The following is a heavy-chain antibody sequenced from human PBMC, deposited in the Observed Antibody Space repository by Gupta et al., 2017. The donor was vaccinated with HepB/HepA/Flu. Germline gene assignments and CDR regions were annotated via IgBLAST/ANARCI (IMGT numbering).Heavy chain of an antibody. D-gene: IGHD6-19*01. CDR3: ARDDYSSGWSNYYGMDV. CDR2: IKQDGSEK. V-gene: IGHV3-7*01. Sequence: VQLVESGGGLVQPGGYLSLSCAASGFTFSPYWMRWVRQSPGKGREWVANIKQDGSEKYYVDSLKGRFTISRYNAKKSLYMQMNSLTAEDTAVYYCARDDYSSGWSNYYGMDVWGQGTTVTGAS. J-gene: IGHJ6*02. CDR1: GFTFSPYW.